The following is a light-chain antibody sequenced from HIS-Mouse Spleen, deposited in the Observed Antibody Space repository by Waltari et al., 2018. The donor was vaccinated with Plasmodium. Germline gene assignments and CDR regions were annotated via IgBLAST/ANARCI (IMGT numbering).Light chain of an antibody. J-gene: IGLJ2*01. CDR3: SSYTSSSTLV. CDR1: SSDVGGYNY. V-gene: IGLV2-14*03. Sequence: QSALTQPASVSGSPGQSITISCTGTSSDVGGYNYVSWYQQHPGKAPKLMIYDVSNLSSWVSNRFSGSKSGNTASLTISGLQAEDEADYYCSSYTSSSTLVFGGGTKLTVL. CDR2: DVS.